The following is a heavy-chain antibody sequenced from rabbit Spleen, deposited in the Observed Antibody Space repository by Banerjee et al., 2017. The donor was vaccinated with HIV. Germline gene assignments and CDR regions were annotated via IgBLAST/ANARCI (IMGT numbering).Heavy chain of an antibody. Sequence: QELLEESGGGLVQPEGSLTLTCTASGFTISSSDYMCWVRQAPGKGLEWIGCIYVGSGSTHYASWAKGRFTMYKTSSTTVTLQLTSLTVADTATYFCARSGYVGGDYTWDLWGQGTLVTVS. CDR3: ARSGYVGGDYTWDL. J-gene: IGHJ4*01. CDR1: GFTISSSDY. V-gene: IGHV1S45*01. CDR2: IYVGSGST. D-gene: IGHD1-1*01.